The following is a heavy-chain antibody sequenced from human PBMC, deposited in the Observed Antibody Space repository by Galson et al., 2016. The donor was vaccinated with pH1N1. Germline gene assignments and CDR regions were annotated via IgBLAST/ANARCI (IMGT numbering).Heavy chain of an antibody. V-gene: IGHV6-1*01. CDR3: AREVWLRRGYYIDH. Sequence: CAISGDSVSSSSDTWNWIRQSPRRGLEWLGRIYHRSKWYYEYAPSLQGRLRISPDTSSKQMSLHLNSVTLDDAAVYYCAREVWLRRGYYIDHWGQGSLVTVSS. CDR1: GDSVSSSSDT. J-gene: IGHJ4*02. CDR2: IYHRSKWYY. D-gene: IGHD3-3*01.